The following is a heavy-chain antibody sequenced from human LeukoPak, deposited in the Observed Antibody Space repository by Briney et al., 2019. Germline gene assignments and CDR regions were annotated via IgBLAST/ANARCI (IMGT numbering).Heavy chain of an antibody. J-gene: IGHJ3*02. CDR1: GFTFSTHS. D-gene: IGHD1-1*01. Sequence: GGSLRLSCAASGFTFSTHSMNWVRQAPGKGLEWVSYISHTGNDIYYGESVKGRFAISRDNAKNSLYLQMHTLRAEDTAVYYCAGDGTGVLPGDAFDIWSQGTMVTVSS. V-gene: IGHV3-21*05. CDR3: AGDGTGVLPGDAFDI. CDR2: ISHTGNDI.